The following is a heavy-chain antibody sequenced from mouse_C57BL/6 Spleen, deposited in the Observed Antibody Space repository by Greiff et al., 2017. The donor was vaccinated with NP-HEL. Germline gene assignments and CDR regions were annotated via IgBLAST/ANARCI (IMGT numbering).Heavy chain of an antibody. V-gene: IGHV1-62-2*01. J-gene: IGHJ3*01. CDR3: ARHEEGGDGYYVRFAY. CDR2: FYPGSGSI. D-gene: IGHD2-3*01. Sequence: QVQLKESGAELVKPGASVKLSCKASGYTFTEYTIHWVKQRSGQGLEWIGWFYPGSGSIKYNEKFKDKATLTADKSSSTVYMELSRLTSEDSAVYFCARHEEGGDGYYVRFAYWGQGTLVTVSA. CDR1: GYTFTEYT.